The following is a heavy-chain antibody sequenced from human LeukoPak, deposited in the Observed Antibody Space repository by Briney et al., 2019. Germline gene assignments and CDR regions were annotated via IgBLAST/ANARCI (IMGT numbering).Heavy chain of an antibody. CDR3: ATIGYSRGYYMDV. Sequence: ASVKVSCKVSGYTLTELSMNWVRQAPGKGLEWMGGFDPEDGETIYAQKFQGRVTMTEDTSTDTAYMELSSLRSEDTAVYYCATIGYSRGYYMDVWGKGTTVTVSS. V-gene: IGHV1-24*01. D-gene: IGHD4-11*01. CDR2: FDPEDGET. J-gene: IGHJ6*03. CDR1: GYTLTELS.